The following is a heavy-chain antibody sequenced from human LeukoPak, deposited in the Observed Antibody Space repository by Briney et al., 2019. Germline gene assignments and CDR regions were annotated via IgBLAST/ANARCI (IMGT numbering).Heavy chain of an antibody. Sequence: ASVKVSCKASGGTFRSYAISWVRQAPGQGLEWMGGVIPIFGTANYAQKFQGRVTITADESTSTAYMGLSSLRSEDTAVYYCALRLGELSLGDYWGQGTLVTVSS. J-gene: IGHJ4*02. CDR1: GGTFRSYA. D-gene: IGHD3-16*02. CDR3: ALRLGELSLGDY. CDR2: VIPIFGTA. V-gene: IGHV1-69*13.